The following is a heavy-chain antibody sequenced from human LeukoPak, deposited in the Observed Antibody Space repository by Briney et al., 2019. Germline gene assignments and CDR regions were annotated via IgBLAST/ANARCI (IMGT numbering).Heavy chain of an antibody. CDR2: IRGRAGNT. D-gene: IGHD1-26*01. CDR1: ALTFSNYD. CDR3: AKDSKIVGPTFRSYHYMDV. V-gene: IGHV3-23*01. Sequence: GGTLRLPCAASALTFSNYDMSWIRQAPEKGLEWVSGIRGRAGNTNYADCVKGRFTISRDNSKNTLYLQMNSLRAEDTAVYYCAKDSKIVGPTFRSYHYMDVWGKGTTVTVSS. J-gene: IGHJ6*03.